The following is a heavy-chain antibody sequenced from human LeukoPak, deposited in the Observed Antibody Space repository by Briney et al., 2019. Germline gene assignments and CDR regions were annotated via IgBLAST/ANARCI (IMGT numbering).Heavy chain of an antibody. J-gene: IGHJ4*02. Sequence: SSETLSLTCTVSGGSISSYYWSWIRQPPGKGLEWIGYIYYSGSTNYNPSLKSRVTISVDTSKNQFSLKLSSVTAADTAAYYCARSDSYYDSSGIFDYWGQGTLVTVSS. CDR3: ARSDSYYDSSGIFDY. D-gene: IGHD3-22*01. V-gene: IGHV4-59*08. CDR1: GGSISSYY. CDR2: IYYSGST.